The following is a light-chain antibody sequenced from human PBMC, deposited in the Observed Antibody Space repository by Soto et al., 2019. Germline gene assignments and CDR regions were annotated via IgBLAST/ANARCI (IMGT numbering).Light chain of an antibody. CDR3: QQYGRSSYT. Sequence: EIVLTQSPGTLSLSPGERVTLSCRASQSVPSNYLAWYQHKPGQAPRLLIYVTSSRATGIPDRFSGSGSGTDFTLTISRLEPEDFAVYYCQQYGRSSYTFGQGTKLEIK. CDR1: QSVPSNY. J-gene: IGKJ2*01. CDR2: VTS. V-gene: IGKV3-20*01.